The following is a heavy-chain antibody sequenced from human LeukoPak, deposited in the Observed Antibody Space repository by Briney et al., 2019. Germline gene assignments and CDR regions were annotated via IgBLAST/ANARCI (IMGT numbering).Heavy chain of an antibody. V-gene: IGHV1-2*02. J-gene: IGHJ4*02. D-gene: IGHD3-3*01. CDR2: INPNSGGT. CDR3: ARTPHRRFGVVMSFDY. CDR1: GYTFTGYY. Sequence: ASVKVSCKASGYTFTGYYMHWVRQAPGQGLEWMGWINPNSGGTNYAQKFQGRVTMTRDTSISTAYMELSRLRSDDTAVYYCARTPHRRFGVVMSFDYWGQGTLVTVSS.